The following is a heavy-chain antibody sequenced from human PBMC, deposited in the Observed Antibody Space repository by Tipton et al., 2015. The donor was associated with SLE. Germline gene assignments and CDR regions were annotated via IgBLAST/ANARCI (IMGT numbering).Heavy chain of an antibody. CDR2: INHSGST. J-gene: IGHJ6*02. CDR3: ARASGLLPAAHYYYGMDV. D-gene: IGHD2-2*01. V-gene: IGHV4-34*01. Sequence: TLSLTCAVYGGSFSGYYWSWIRQPPGKGLEWIGEINHSGSTNYNPSLKSRVTISVDTSKNQFSLKLSSVTAADTAVYYCARASGLLPAAHYYYGMDVWGQGTTVTVSS. CDR1: GGSFSGYY.